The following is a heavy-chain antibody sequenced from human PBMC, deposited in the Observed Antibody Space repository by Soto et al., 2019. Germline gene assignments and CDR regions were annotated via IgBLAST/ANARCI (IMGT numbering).Heavy chain of an antibody. Sequence: SETLSLTCTVSGGSISSYYWSWIRQPPGKGLEWIGEINHSGSTYYNPSLKSRVTISVDTSKNQFSLKLSSVTAADTAVYYCASLRGYSYGSNWFDPWGQGTLVTVSS. J-gene: IGHJ5*02. CDR2: INHSGST. V-gene: IGHV4-34*01. CDR3: ASLRGYSYGSNWFDP. CDR1: GGSISSYY. D-gene: IGHD5-18*01.